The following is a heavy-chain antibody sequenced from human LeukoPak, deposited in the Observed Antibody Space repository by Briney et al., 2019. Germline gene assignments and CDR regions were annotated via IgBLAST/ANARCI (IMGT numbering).Heavy chain of an antibody. CDR2: ISSSSSYI. CDR3: ASGYSGSFNFDI. D-gene: IGHD1-26*01. J-gene: IGHJ3*02. CDR1: GFTLSSYS. Sequence: PAWSLRLSCAASGFTLSSYSMNWVGQSPGKGLEWVSSISSSSSYIYYADSVKGRLTISRDNAKNSLCLQMNSLRAEDTAVYYCASGYSGSFNFDIWGQGTMVTVSS. V-gene: IGHV3-21*01.